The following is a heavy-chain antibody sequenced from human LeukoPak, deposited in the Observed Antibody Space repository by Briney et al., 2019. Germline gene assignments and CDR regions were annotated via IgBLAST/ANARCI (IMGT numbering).Heavy chain of an antibody. CDR3: ARDRPLSASGSDAFDV. V-gene: IGHV4-30-4*07. J-gene: IGHJ3*01. CDR2: IFYSGST. Sequence: SETLSPTCAVSGGSISSGGYSWSWIRQPPGTGLEWIGNIFYSGSTYYNPSLKSRVTISVDTSKNEFSLRLNSVTAADTAVYYCARDRPLSASGSDAFDVWGQGTMVYVSS. D-gene: IGHD3-10*01. CDR1: GGSISSGGYS.